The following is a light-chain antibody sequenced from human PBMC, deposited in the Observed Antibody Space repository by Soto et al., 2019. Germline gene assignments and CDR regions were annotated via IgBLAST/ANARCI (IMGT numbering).Light chain of an antibody. Sequence: EIVLTQSPDTLSLSPGERATLSCRASQSVSSSYLAWYQQKPGQAPRLLIYGASSRATGIPDRFSGSGSGTDFTLTISRLEPEDFAVHYCQQYGTSPWTFGHGTKVEIK. CDR1: QSVSSSY. CDR2: GAS. CDR3: QQYGTSPWT. J-gene: IGKJ1*01. V-gene: IGKV3-20*01.